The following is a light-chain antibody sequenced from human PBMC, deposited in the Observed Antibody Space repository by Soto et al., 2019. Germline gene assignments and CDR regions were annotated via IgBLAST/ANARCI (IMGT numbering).Light chain of an antibody. V-gene: IGLV2-14*01. Sequence: QSALTQPASVSGSPGQSITISYTGTSSDVGGYNYVSWYQQHPGKAPKLMIYDVSNRASGVSNRFSGSKSGNTASLTISGLQAVYEADYYCSSYTSSSPYVFGTGTKVPS. CDR1: SSDVGGYNY. CDR3: SSYTSSSPYV. J-gene: IGLJ1*01. CDR2: DVS.